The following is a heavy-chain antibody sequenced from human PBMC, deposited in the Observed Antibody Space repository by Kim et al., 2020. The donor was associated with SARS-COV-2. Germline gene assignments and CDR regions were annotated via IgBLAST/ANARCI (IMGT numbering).Heavy chain of an antibody. CDR1: GFTFSRYA. Sequence: GGSLRLSCAASGFTFSRYAMSWARQAPGKGLEWVSTISDSGARTHYADSVKGRFTISRDNSKSTLFLQMNSLRAEDTAVYYSEASDYWGQGSLVTVSS. J-gene: IGHJ4*02. V-gene: IGHV3-23*01. CDR3: EASDY. CDR2: ISDSGART.